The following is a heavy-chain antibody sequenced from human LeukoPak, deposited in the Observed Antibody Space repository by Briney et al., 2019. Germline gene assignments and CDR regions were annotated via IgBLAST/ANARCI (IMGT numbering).Heavy chain of an antibody. V-gene: IGHV5-51*01. CDR2: IYPGDSET. J-gene: IGHJ6*02. D-gene: IGHD3-10*01. CDR1: GYSFTTYW. CDR3: ARLELAARATYYYYGMDV. Sequence: KNGESLKISCKGSGYSFTTYWIGWVRQMPGKGLEWMGIIYPGDSETRYSPSFQGQVTMSADKSISTAYLQWSSLKASDTAMYYCARLELAARATYYYYGMDVWGQGTTVTVSS.